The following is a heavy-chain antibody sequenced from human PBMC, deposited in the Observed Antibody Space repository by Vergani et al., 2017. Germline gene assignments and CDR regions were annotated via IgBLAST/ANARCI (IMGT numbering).Heavy chain of an antibody. D-gene: IGHD1-26*01. CDR2: IYYSGST. J-gene: IGHJ4*02. CDR3: ARDRWELGVYDY. V-gene: IGHV4-39*07. CDR1: GGSISSSSYY. Sequence: QLQLQESGPGLVKPSETLSLTCTVSGGSISSSSYYWGWIRQPPGKGLEWIGSIYYSGSTYYNRSLKSRVTISVDTSKNQFSLKLGSVTAADTAVYYCARDRWELGVYDYWGQGTLVTVSS.